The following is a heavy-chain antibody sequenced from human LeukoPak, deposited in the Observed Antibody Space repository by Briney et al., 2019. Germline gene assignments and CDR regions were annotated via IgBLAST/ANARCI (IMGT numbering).Heavy chain of an antibody. J-gene: IGHJ4*02. V-gene: IGHV3-15*01. CDR1: GFTFSDAW. CDR3: TTRRQDGW. CDR2: IKGKSDGGTI. D-gene: IGHD2-15*01. Sequence: NPGGSLRLSCVGSGFTFSDAWMSWVRQAPGKGLEWVGRIKGKSDGGTIDYAAPVKGRFTISRDDSRNTLYLQMNSLKTEDTAVYYCTTRRQDGWWGQGTLVTVS.